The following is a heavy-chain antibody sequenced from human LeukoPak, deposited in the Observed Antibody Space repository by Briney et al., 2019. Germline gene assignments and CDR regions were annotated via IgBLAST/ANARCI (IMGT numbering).Heavy chain of an antibody. CDR2: INHSGST. Sequence: SETLSLTCAVYGGSFSGYYWSWIRRPPGKGLEWIGEINHSGSTNYNPSLKSRVTISVDTSKNQFSLKLSSVTAADTAVYYCARAVPSLDAFDIWGQGTMVTVSS. CDR3: ARAVPSLDAFDI. V-gene: IGHV4-34*01. CDR1: GGSFSGYY. J-gene: IGHJ3*02. D-gene: IGHD3-16*01.